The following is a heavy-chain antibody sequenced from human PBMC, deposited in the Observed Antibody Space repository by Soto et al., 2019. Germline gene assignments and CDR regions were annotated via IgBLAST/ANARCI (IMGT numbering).Heavy chain of an antibody. V-gene: IGHV1-3*01. D-gene: IGHD5-18*01. J-gene: IGHJ3*02. CDR1: GYTFTSYA. CDR3: ARGYSYGYTLDAFDI. CDR2: INAGNGNT. Sequence: ASVKVSCKASGYTFTSYAMHWVRQAPGQRLEWMGWINAGNGNTKYSQKFQGRVTITRDTSASTAYMELSSLRSEDTAVYYCARGYSYGYTLDAFDIWGQGTMVTVSS.